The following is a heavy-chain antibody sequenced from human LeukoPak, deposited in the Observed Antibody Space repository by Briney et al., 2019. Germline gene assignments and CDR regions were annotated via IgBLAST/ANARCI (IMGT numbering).Heavy chain of an antibody. J-gene: IGHJ4*02. CDR2: ISYDGSNK. CDR1: GFTFSGYG. CDR3: AKVNGYDYGGDY. D-gene: IGHD5-12*01. Sequence: GGSLRLSCAASGFTFSGYGMHWVRQAPGKGLEWVAVISYDGSNKYYADSVKGRFTISRDNSKNTLYLQMNSLRAEDTAVYYCAKVNGYDYGGDYWGQGTLVTVSS. V-gene: IGHV3-30*18.